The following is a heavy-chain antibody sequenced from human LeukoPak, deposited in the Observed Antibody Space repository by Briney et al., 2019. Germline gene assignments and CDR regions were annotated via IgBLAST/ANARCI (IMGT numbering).Heavy chain of an antibody. J-gene: IGHJ4*02. Sequence: GGSLRLSCAASGFTVSRNYMTWVRQAPGKGLEWVSVIYSDGSTYYAGSVKGRFTISRDNSKNTLFLQMNSLRAEDTAVYYCARDPQSSQQLVSYWGQGTLVTVSS. CDR2: IYSDGST. D-gene: IGHD6-13*01. V-gene: IGHV3-53*01. CDR3: ARDPQSSQQLVSY. CDR1: GFTVSRNY.